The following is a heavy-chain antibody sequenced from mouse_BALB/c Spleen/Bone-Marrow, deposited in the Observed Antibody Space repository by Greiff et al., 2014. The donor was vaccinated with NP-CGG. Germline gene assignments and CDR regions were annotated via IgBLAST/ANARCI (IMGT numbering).Heavy chain of an antibody. J-gene: IGHJ3*01. CDR2: INPYNGDT. CDR1: GYSFTGYF. D-gene: IGHD2-3*01. CDR3: GGQDGYYGGFAY. V-gene: IGHV1-37*01. Sequence: VQLQQSGPELVKPGASVKXSCKASGYSFTGYFMNWVKQSHGKSLEWIGRINPYNGDTXXXQXFKGKAPLTVDKSSSTAHMELLSLTSEDSAVYYCGGQDGYYGGFAYWGQGTLVTVSA.